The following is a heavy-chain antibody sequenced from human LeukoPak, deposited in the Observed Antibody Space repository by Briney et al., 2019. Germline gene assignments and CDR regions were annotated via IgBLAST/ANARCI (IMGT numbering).Heavy chain of an antibody. J-gene: IGHJ4*02. CDR3: ARDSDYDILTGYYGHY. V-gene: IGHV3-66*01. CDR2: IYSGGST. CDR1: GFTVSSNY. Sequence: PGGSLRLSCAASGFTVSSNYMSWVRQAPGKGLEGVSVIYSGGSTYYADSVKGRFTISRDNSKNTLYLQMNSLRAEDTAVYYCARDSDYDILTGYYGHYWGQGTLVTVSS. D-gene: IGHD3-9*01.